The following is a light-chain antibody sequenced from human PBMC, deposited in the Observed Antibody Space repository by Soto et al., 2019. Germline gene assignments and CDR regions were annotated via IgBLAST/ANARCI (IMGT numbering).Light chain of an antibody. CDR2: LGS. V-gene: IGKV2-28*01. J-gene: IGKJ5*01. Sequence: DIVMTQSPLSVPGTPGEPASISCRSSQSLLYSNGYNYLDWDLQRPGQSPQLLIYLGSNRAPGVPDRFSGSGSGTDLTLKKSRVEAEDVGVYYCMKGLQDLTFGQGTRLEIK. CDR3: MKGLQDLT. CDR1: QSLLYSNGYNY.